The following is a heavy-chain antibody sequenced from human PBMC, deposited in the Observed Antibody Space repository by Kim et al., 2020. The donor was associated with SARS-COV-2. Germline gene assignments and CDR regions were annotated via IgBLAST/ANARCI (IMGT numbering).Heavy chain of an antibody. D-gene: IGHD3-16*01. J-gene: IGHJ4*02. Sequence: KYSQKFQGRVTITRDTSASTAYRELSSLRSEDTAVYYCARGRGHYGVFDYWGQGTLVTVSS. CDR3: ARGRGHYGVFDY. V-gene: IGHV1-3*01.